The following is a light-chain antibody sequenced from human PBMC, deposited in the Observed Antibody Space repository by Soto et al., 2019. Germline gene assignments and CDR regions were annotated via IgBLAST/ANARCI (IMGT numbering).Light chain of an antibody. CDR1: SGHNSYA. Sequence: QLVLTQSPSASASLGASVKLTCTLSSGHNSYAIAWHQQQPGKGPRYLMKLNSDGSHSKGDGIPARFSGSTSGAERYLTISSLQSEDEADYYCQTWGTGVQVFGGGTKVTVL. CDR2: LNSDGSH. CDR3: QTWGTGVQV. J-gene: IGLJ3*02. V-gene: IGLV4-69*01.